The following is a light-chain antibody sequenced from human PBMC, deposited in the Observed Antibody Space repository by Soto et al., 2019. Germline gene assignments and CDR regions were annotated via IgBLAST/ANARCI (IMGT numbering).Light chain of an antibody. CDR3: SSYTTRSTLGV. J-gene: IGLJ3*02. CDR1: SSDVGGYDY. CDR2: DVS. Sequence: QSALTQPASVSGSPGQSITISCTGTSSDVGGYDYVSWYQQHPGKAPKLMISDVSHRPSGVSNRFSGSKSGNTASLTISGLQAEDEADYYCSSYTTRSTLGVFGGGTKVTVL. V-gene: IGLV2-14*03.